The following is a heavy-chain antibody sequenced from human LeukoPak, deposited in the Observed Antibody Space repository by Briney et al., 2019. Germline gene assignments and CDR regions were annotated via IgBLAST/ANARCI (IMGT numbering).Heavy chain of an antibody. J-gene: IGHJ3*02. Sequence: PSETLSLTCAVYGGSFGGYYWSWIRQPPGKGLEWIGEINHSGSTNYNPSLKSRVTISVDTSKNQFSLKLSSVTAADTAVYYCARPVRMTNAFDIWGQGTMVTVSS. CDR2: INHSGST. D-gene: IGHD4-11*01. V-gene: IGHV4-34*01. CDR3: ARPVRMTNAFDI. CDR1: GGSFGGYY.